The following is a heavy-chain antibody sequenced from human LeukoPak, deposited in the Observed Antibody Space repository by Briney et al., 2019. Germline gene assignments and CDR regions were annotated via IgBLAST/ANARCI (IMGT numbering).Heavy chain of an antibody. V-gene: IGHV3-53*01. CDR1: GFTVSSNY. J-gene: IGHJ6*02. D-gene: IGHD3-22*01. CDR2: IYSGGST. CDR3: ARGPATRYYDRHMDV. Sequence: PGGSLRLSCAASGFTVSSNYMSWVRQAPGKGLEWVSVIYSGGSTYYADSVKGRFTISRDNSKNTLYLQMNSLRAEDTAVYYCARGPATRYYDRHMDVWGQGTTVTVSS.